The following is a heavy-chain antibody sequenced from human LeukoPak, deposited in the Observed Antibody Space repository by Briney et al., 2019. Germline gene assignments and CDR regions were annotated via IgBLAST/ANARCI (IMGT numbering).Heavy chain of an antibody. Sequence: GGSLRLSCAASGFTFSSYWMHWVRQAPGKGLVWVSRINSDGSSTSYADSVKGRFTISRDNAKNTLYLQMNSLRAEDTAVYYCARNDRNYYGSETYMFDYWGQGTLVTVPS. CDR1: GFTFSSYW. D-gene: IGHD3-10*01. J-gene: IGHJ4*02. V-gene: IGHV3-74*01. CDR2: INSDGSST. CDR3: ARNDRNYYGSETYMFDY.